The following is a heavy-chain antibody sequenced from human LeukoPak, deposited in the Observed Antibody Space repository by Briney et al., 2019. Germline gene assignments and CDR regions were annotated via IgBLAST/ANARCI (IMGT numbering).Heavy chain of an antibody. CDR3: ARDPGLAGATEWYYFDS. V-gene: IGHV3-64*01. CDR1: RFTFCRFS. Sequence: GGGLRVSRAASRFTFCRFSMHWVRPAPGKGVGYVSSINAKGNRPFYANSVTGRITVSRDNSKNMVYLQMGSLRAEVMAAYYCARDPGLAGATEWYYFDSWGEGTLVTASS. CDR2: INAKGNRP. D-gene: IGHD3-3*01. J-gene: IGHJ4*02.